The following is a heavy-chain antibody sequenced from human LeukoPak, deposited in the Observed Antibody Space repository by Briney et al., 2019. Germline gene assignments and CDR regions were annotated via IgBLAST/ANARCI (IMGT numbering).Heavy chain of an antibody. CDR1: GGSINTYY. J-gene: IGHJ4*02. CDR2: IYYSGST. D-gene: IGHD3-9*01. CDR3: ARVGLDILTGYYGMFDY. Sequence: SSETLSLTCTVSGGSINTYYWSWIRQPPGKGLEWIGYIYYSGSTNYNPSLKSRVTISVDTSKNQFSLKLSSVTAADTAVYYCARVGLDILTGYYGMFDYWGQGTLVTVSS. V-gene: IGHV4-59*12.